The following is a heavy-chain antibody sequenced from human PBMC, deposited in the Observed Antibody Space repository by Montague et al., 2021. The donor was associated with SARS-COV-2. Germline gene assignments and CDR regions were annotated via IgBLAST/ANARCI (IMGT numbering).Heavy chain of an antibody. CDR2: IYHTGST. Sequence: TLSLTCTVSGGSISSGGYYWSWIRQHPGKGLERIGYIYHTGSTHYNPSLKSRVTISKETSKNHFSLNLSSVTAADSAVYYCARDSGYYDPSGYSYDAFDIWGQGTKVTVSS. CDR1: GGSISSGGYY. CDR3: ARDSGYYDPSGYSYDAFDI. V-gene: IGHV4-31*03. J-gene: IGHJ3*02. D-gene: IGHD3-22*01.